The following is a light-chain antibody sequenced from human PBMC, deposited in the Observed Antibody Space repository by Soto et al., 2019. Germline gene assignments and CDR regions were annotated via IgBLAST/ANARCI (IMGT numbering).Light chain of an antibody. Sequence: QSVLTQSPSASGTPGQRVTISCSGSASTIGRNYVYWYQQLPGTAPKLLIYRNSQRPSGVPDRFSGSKSGTSASLAISGLRSEDEADYYCAAWDDNLSGFYVFGAGTKSPS. J-gene: IGLJ1*01. CDR1: ASTIGRNY. V-gene: IGLV1-47*01. CDR3: AAWDDNLSGFYV. CDR2: RNS.